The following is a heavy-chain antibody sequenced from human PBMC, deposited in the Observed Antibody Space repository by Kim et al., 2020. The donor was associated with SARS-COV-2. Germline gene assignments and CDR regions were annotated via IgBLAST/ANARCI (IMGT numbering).Heavy chain of an antibody. Sequence: GGSLRLSCSASGFTFNSCSMHWVRQAPGKGLEYVSTITNNGGSTYYADSVKGRFTISRDNSKNTLYLQMSSLRAEDTAVYYCVKDRFTLMGPLDYWGQGTLVTVSS. CDR3: VKDRFTLMGPLDY. J-gene: IGHJ4*02. CDR1: GFTFNSCS. V-gene: IGHV3-64D*06. CDR2: ITNNGGST. D-gene: IGHD2-8*01.